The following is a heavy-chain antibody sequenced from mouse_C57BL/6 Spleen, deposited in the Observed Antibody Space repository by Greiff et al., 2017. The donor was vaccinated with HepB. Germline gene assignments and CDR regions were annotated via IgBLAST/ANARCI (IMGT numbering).Heavy chain of an antibody. CDR1: GFTFSSYA. Sequence: DVQLVESGGGLVKPGGSLKLSCAASGFTFSSYAMSWVRQTPEKRLEWVATISDGGSYTYYPDNVKGRFTISRDNAKNNLYLQMSHLKSEDTAMYYCARDHDGSSYGWYFDVWGTGTTVTVSS. CDR2: ISDGGSYT. V-gene: IGHV5-4*01. D-gene: IGHD1-1*01. J-gene: IGHJ1*03. CDR3: ARDHDGSSYGWYFDV.